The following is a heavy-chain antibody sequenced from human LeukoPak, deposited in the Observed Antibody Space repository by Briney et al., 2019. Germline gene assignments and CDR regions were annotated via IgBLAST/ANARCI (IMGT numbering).Heavy chain of an antibody. CDR2: IYHSGST. V-gene: IGHV4-4*02. J-gene: IGHJ5*02. D-gene: IGHD4-17*01. CDR3: ARDPDYGDQNWFDP. CDR1: GGSISSSNW. Sequence: SGTLSLTCAVSGGSISSSNWWSWVRQPPGKGLEWIGEIYHSGSTNYNPSLKSRVTISVDKSKNQFSLELSSVTAADTAVYYCARDPDYGDQNWFDPWGQGTLVTVSS.